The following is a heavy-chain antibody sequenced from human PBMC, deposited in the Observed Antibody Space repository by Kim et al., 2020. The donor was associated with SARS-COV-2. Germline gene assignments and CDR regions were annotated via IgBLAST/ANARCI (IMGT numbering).Heavy chain of an antibody. J-gene: IGHJ4*02. CDR1: GYTFTSYY. CDR3: ASGGTLDYGDYEGNDY. Sequence: ASVKVSCKASGYTFTSYYMHWVRQAPGQGLEWMGIINPSGGSTSYAQKFQGRVTMTRDTSTSTVYMELSSLRSEDTAVYYCASGGTLDYGDYEGNDYWGQGTLVTVSS. V-gene: IGHV1-46*01. CDR2: INPSGGST. D-gene: IGHD4-17*01.